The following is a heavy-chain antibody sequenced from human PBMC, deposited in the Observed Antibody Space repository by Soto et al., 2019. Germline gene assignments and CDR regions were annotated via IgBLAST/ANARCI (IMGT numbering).Heavy chain of an antibody. CDR2: IYYSGST. J-gene: IGHJ3*02. V-gene: IGHV4-31*03. D-gene: IGHD2-2*01. CDR1: GGSISSGGYY. Sequence: QVQLQESGPGLVKPSQTLSLTCTVSGGSISSGGYYWSWIRQHPGKGLEWIGYIYYSGSTYYNPSLKSRVTISVDTSKNQFSLKLSSVTAADTAVYYCARDQAKYCSITSCYEGFAFDIWGQGTMVTVSS. CDR3: ARDQAKYCSITSCYEGFAFDI.